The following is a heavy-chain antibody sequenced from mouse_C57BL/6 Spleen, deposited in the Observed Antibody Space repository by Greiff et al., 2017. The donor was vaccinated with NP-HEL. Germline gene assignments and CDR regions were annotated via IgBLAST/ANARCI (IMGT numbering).Heavy chain of an antibody. Sequence: EVQLVESGGGLVKPGGSLKLSCAASGFTFSSYAMSWVRQTPEKRLEWVATISDGGSYTYYPDNVKGRFTISRDNAKNNLYLQMSHLKSEDTAMYYCARDRPITTVVSYWYFDVWGTGTTVTVSS. CDR3: ARDRPITTVVSYWYFDV. CDR2: ISDGGSYT. D-gene: IGHD1-1*01. V-gene: IGHV5-4*01. CDR1: GFTFSSYA. J-gene: IGHJ1*03.